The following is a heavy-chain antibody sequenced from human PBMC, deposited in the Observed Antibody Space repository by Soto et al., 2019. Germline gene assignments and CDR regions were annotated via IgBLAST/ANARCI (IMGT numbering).Heavy chain of an antibody. CDR2: IYYSGST. J-gene: IGHJ6*02. CDR3: ARHVLGSTSHDGHYYYYGMDV. D-gene: IGHD2-2*01. CDR1: GGSISSSSYY. Sequence: PSETLSLTCTVSGGSISSSSYYWGWIRQPPGKGLEWIGSIYYSGSTYYNPSLKSRVTISVDTSKNQFSLKLSSVTAADTAVYYCARHVLGSTSHDGHYYYYGMDVWGQGTTVTVSS. V-gene: IGHV4-39*01.